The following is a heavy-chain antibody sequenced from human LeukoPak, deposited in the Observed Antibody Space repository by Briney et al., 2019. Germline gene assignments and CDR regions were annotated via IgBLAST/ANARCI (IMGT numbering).Heavy chain of an antibody. CDR1: GGSISSGGYY. J-gene: IGHJ4*02. Sequence: PSETLSLTCTVSGGSISSGGYYWSWIRQHPGKGLEWIGYIYYSGSIYYNPSLKSRVTISVDTSKNQFSLKLSSVTAADTAVYYCARAKGYGDHFDYWGQGTLVTVSS. CDR2: IYYSGSI. V-gene: IGHV4-31*03. D-gene: IGHD4-17*01. CDR3: ARAKGYGDHFDY.